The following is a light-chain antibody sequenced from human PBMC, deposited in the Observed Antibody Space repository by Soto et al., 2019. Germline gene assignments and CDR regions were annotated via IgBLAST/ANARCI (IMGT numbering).Light chain of an antibody. CDR2: GAS. V-gene: IGKV3-15*01. CDR1: QSVSNN. J-gene: IGKJ1*01. CDR3: QQYNNWPSGT. Sequence: PGEKATLSCGASQSVSNNLAWYHQKPGQAPRPRIYGASTRATGIPARFSGSGSGTEFTITISSLKSEDFAVYYCQQYNNWPSGTFGQGTKVDIK.